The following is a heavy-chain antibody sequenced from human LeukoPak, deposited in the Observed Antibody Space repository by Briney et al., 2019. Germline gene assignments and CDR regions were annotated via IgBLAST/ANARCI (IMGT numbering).Heavy chain of an antibody. V-gene: IGHV4-38-2*02. J-gene: IGHJ4*02. CDR2: FYHSGNT. CDR1: AYSISSGHY. CDR3: ARGGTVKWELLALDY. D-gene: IGHD1-26*01. Sequence: SETLSLTCTVSAYSISSGHYWGWIRQPPGKGLEWIGSFYHSGNTFYNPSLKSRVTISVDTSKNQFSLKLTSVTAADTAVYYCARGGTVKWELLALDYWGQGTLVTVSS.